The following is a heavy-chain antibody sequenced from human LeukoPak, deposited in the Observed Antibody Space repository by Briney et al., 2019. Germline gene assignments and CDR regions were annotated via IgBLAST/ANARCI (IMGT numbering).Heavy chain of an antibody. Sequence: SETLSLTCTVSGGSISGYYYTWVRQSPGKDPEWIGYVHDTGSTDYNPSLKSRVTISLDTSMKRFSLNLRSVTAADAAVYFCVYGPNHFYFDHWGQGTLVTVSS. D-gene: IGHD3-16*01. CDR3: VYGPNHFYFDH. CDR2: VHDTGST. V-gene: IGHV4-59*01. J-gene: IGHJ4*02. CDR1: GGSISGYY.